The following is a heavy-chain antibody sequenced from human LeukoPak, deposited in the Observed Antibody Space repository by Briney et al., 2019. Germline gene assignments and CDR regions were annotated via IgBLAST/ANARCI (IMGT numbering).Heavy chain of an antibody. CDR1: GFTFSIYG. J-gene: IGHJ4*02. V-gene: IGHV3-30*02. D-gene: IGHD2-2*02. CDR3: AKGRVVPAAILGY. Sequence: GGSLRLSCAASGFTFSIYGMHWVRQAPGKGLEWVAFIRYDGSNKYYADSVKGRFTISRDNSKNTLYLQMNSLRAEDTAVYYCAKGRVVPAAILGYWGQGTLVTVSS. CDR2: IRYDGSNK.